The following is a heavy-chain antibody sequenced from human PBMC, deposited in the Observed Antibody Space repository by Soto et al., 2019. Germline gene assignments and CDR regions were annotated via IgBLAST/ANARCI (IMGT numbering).Heavy chain of an antibody. CDR3: ARALLEGAFEI. CDR1: GFTFSSYA. Sequence: QVQLVESGGGVVQPGRSLRLSCAASGFTFSSYAMHWVRQAPGKGLEWVAVISYDGSNKYYADSVKGRFTISRDNSKNTLYLQMNSLRAEDTAVYYYARALLEGAFEIWGQGTMVTVSS. V-gene: IGHV3-30-3*01. CDR2: ISYDGSNK. J-gene: IGHJ3*02. D-gene: IGHD3-10*01.